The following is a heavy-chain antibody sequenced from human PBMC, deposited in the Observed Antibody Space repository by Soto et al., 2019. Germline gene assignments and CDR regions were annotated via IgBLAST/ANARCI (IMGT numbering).Heavy chain of an antibody. D-gene: IGHD2-15*01. CDR3: ASYSLGYCSGGSCYS. J-gene: IGHJ4*02. Sequence: SETLSLTCTVSGGSISSGGYYWSWIRQHPGKGLEWIGYIYYSGSTYYNPSLKSRVTISVDTSKNQFSLKLSSVTAADTAVYYCASYSLGYCSGGSCYSWGQGTLVTVSS. CDR2: IYYSGST. V-gene: IGHV4-31*03. CDR1: GGSISSGGYY.